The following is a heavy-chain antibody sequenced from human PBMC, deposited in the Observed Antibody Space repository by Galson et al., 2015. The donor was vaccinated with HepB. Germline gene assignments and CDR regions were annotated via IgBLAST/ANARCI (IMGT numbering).Heavy chain of an antibody. CDR3: AASPRDDYGDYQALTNWFDP. CDR2: TYYRSKWHN. D-gene: IGHD4-17*01. V-gene: IGHV6-1*01. Sequence: CAISGDSVSSNSAAWNWIRQSPSRGLEWLGRTYYRSKWHNDYTVSVKSRITVNADTSKNQFSLQLNSVTPEDTAVYYCAASPRDDYGDYQALTNWFDPWGQGTLVTVSS. CDR1: GDSVSSNSAA. J-gene: IGHJ5*02.